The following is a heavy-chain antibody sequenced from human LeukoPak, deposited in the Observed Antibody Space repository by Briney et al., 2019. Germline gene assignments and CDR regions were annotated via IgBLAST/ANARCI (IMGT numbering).Heavy chain of an antibody. V-gene: IGHV4-30-4*01. CDR3: ARGLDGYNYDY. CDR2: IYYSGST. Sequence: SETLSLTCTVSGGSISSGDYYWSWIRQPPGKGLEWIGYIYYSGSTYYNPSLKSRLTLSVDTFKNQFSLKLSSVTAADTAVYYCARGLDGYNYDYWGQGTLVTVSS. CDR1: GGSISSGDYY. D-gene: IGHD5-24*01. J-gene: IGHJ4*02.